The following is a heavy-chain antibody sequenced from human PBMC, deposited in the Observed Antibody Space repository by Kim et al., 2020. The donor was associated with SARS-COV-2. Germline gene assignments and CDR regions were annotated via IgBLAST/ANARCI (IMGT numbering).Heavy chain of an antibody. Sequence: SETLSLTCTVSGGSISSYYWSWIRQPPGKGLEWIGYIYYSGSTNYNASLKSRVTISVDTSKNQFSLKLSSVTAADTAVYYCARGGGDYRYYYYYGMDVWGQGTTVTVSS. CDR3: ARGGGDYRYYYYYGMDV. CDR1: GGSISSYY. J-gene: IGHJ6*02. D-gene: IGHD2-21*02. V-gene: IGHV4-59*01. CDR2: IYYSGST.